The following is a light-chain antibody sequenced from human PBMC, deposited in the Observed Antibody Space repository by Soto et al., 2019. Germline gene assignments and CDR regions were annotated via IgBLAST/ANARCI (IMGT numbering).Light chain of an antibody. CDR1: QSVGAW. J-gene: IGKJ1*01. CDR2: KAS. Sequence: DIQMTQSPSTLSASVGDRVTISCRASQSVGAWVAWFQQKPGQAPNVLIYKASTLQSGVPSRFNGSGSRTDFTLTISSLQPDDSATYYCQQYNRYWTFGQGTKVEIK. V-gene: IGKV1-5*03. CDR3: QQYNRYWT.